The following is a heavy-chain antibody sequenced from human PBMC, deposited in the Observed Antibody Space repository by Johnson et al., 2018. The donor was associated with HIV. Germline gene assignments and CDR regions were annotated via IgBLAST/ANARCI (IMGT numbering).Heavy chain of an antibody. J-gene: IGHJ3*02. Sequence: QVQLVESGGGVVQPGRSLRLSCGASGFTFSSHDMDWVRQAPGKGPEWVALISNDGIDKIYADSVKGRFTVSRDNSKNTLYLQMNSLRAEDTAVYYCAKVYSSSVPAPGIWGQGTMVTVSS. D-gene: IGHD6-6*01. CDR1: GFTFSSHD. CDR2: ISNDGIDK. V-gene: IGHV3-30*18. CDR3: AKVYSSSVPAPGI.